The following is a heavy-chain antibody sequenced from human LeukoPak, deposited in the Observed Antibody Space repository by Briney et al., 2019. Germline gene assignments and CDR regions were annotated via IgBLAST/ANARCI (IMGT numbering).Heavy chain of an antibody. CDR2: IYYSGSA. D-gene: IGHD3-3*01. CDR3: ARADFRGGYASFDY. Sequence: PSETLSLTCSVSGGSISNGDYYWSWIRQHPEKGLEWIGYIYYSGSAYYNPSLKGRVTVSIDTTKNQFSLRLSSVTAADTAVYYCARADFRGGYASFDYWGQGTLVTVSS. J-gene: IGHJ4*02. CDR1: GGSISNGDYY. V-gene: IGHV4-31*03.